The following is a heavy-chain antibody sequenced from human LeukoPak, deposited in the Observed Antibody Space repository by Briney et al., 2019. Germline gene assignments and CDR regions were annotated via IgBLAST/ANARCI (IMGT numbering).Heavy chain of an antibody. CDR1: GGSISSSNYY. D-gene: IGHD3-16*02. CDR2: IFYSGIT. J-gene: IGHJ3*02. V-gene: IGHV4-39*01. Sequence: KPSETLSLTCTVSGGSISSSNYYWGWIRQAPGKGLEWIGSIFYSGITYYNPSLRSRVTISVDTSKNQFSLKLSSVTAADTAVYYCARHVVVGQPRGAFDIWGQGTMATVSS. CDR3: ARHVVVGQPRGAFDI.